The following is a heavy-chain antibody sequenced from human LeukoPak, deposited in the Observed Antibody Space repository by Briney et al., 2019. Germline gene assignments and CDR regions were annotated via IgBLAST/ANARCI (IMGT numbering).Heavy chain of an antibody. CDR3: AREGTDVLTGYPEGGWFDP. CDR2: IYTSGST. D-gene: IGHD3-9*01. J-gene: IGHJ5*02. Sequence: SETLSLTCTVSGGSISSYYWIWIRQPAGKGLEWIGRIYTSGSTNYNPSLKSRVTMSVDTSKNQFSLKLSSVTAADTAVYYCAREGTDVLTGYPEGGWFDPWGQGTLVTVSS. CDR1: GGSISSYY. V-gene: IGHV4-4*07.